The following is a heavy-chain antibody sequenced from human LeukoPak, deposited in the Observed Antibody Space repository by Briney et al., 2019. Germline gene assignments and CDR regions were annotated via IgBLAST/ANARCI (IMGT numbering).Heavy chain of an antibody. CDR1: GFTVSSNY. CDR2: IYSGGST. V-gene: IGHV3-53*01. D-gene: IGHD6-19*01. CDR3: AKPGGYSSGWYGVFDY. Sequence: GGSLRLSCAASGFTVSSNYMSWVRQAPGKGLEWVSVIYSGGSTYYADSVKGRFTISRDNSKNTLYLQMNSLTAEDTAVYYCAKPGGYSSGWYGVFDYWGQGTLVTVSS. J-gene: IGHJ4*02.